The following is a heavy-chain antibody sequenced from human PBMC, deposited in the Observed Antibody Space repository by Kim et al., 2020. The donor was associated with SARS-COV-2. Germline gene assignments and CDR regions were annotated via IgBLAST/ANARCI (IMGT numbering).Heavy chain of an antibody. J-gene: IGHJ4*02. V-gene: IGHV3-33*01. Sequence: SNKSYADSVRGRFTISRDNSKNTLYLQMNSLRVEDTAMYFCVRGGLRRGDYWGQGTLVTVSS. CDR2: SNK. D-gene: IGHD4-17*01. CDR3: VRGGLRRGDY.